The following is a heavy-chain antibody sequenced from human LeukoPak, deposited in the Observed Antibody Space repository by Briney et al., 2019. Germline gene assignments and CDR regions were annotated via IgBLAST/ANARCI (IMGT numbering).Heavy chain of an antibody. J-gene: IGHJ4*02. CDR3: ARDCDIVVVPAAMGFDY. CDR2: ISYDGSNK. D-gene: IGHD2-2*01. CDR1: GFTFSSYA. V-gene: IGHV3-30*04. Sequence: PGRSLRLSCAASGFTFSSYAMHWVRQAPGKGLEWVAVISYDGSNKYYADSVKGRFTISRDNSKNTLYLQMNSLRAEDTAVYYCARDCDIVVVPAAMGFDYWGQGTLVTVSS.